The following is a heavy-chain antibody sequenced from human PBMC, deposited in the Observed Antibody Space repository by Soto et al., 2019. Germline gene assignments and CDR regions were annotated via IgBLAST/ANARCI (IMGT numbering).Heavy chain of an antibody. CDR1: GFTFSSYS. J-gene: IGHJ5*02. D-gene: IGHD2-2*01. CDR3: ARDQIVGTYQLLRGSARKDWFDP. V-gene: IGHV3-21*01. CDR2: ISSSSSYI. Sequence: PGGSLRLSCAASGFTFSSYSMNWVRQAPGKGLEWVSSISSSSSYIYYADSVKGRFTISRDNAKNSLYLQMNSLRAEDTAVYYCARDQIVGTYQLLRGSARKDWFDPWGQGTLVTVSS.